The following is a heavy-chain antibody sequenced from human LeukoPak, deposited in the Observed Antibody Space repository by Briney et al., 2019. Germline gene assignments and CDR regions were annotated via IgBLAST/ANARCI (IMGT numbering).Heavy chain of an antibody. Sequence: GGSLRLSCAASGFTFSASPIHWVRQASEKGLEWVGRIRSKPHDYATAYAESVKGRFTISRDDSENTAYLQMNSLKTEDTAVYYCAGRVGDSYPYGLDVWGQGTPVTVSS. CDR2: IRSKPHDYAT. CDR1: GFTFSASP. D-gene: IGHD5/OR15-5a*01. J-gene: IGHJ6*02. CDR3: AGRVGDSYPYGLDV. V-gene: IGHV3-73*01.